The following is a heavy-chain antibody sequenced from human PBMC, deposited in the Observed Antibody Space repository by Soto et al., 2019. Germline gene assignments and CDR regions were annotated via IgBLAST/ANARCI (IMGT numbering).Heavy chain of an antibody. J-gene: IGHJ4*02. Sequence: QVHLVQSGAEVKKPGSSVKVSCKASGGAFTSYSFHWVRQAPGQGLEWMGGIIPMSGTTNYALKFQGRVTMTAVVPTNAAYIELSSLRSEDTALFYCARDNNGLDYWGQGTLVTVSS. CDR2: IIPMSGTT. CDR3: ARDNNGLDY. V-gene: IGHV1-69*12. D-gene: IGHD2-8*01. CDR1: GGAFTSYS.